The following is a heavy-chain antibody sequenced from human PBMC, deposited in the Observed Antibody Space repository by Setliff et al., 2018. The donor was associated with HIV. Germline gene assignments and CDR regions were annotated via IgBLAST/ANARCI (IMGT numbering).Heavy chain of an antibody. Sequence: VASVKVSCKASGYTFTSYAMHWVRQAPGQRLEWMGWINAGNGNTRYSQTFQGRVTITRDTSASTAYMELSSLRSEDTAVYYCARGGGYDVVIYFDYWGQGTLVTVSS. CDR1: GYTFTSYA. D-gene: IGHD5-12*01. J-gene: IGHJ4*02. CDR3: ARGGGYDVVIYFDY. CDR2: INAGNGNT. V-gene: IGHV1-3*01.